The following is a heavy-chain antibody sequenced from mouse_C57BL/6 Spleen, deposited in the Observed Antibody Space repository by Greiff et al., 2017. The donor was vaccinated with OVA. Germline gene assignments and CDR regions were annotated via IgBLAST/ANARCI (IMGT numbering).Heavy chain of an antibody. Sequence: QVQLKESGPGLVAPSQSLSITCTVSGFSLTSYGVSWVRQPPGKGLEWLGVIWGDGSTNTHSALISRLSISKDNPKSHVSLKLISLQSDDTATYYCAKWGDYSNCVWFAYWGQGTLVTVSA. CDR1: GFSLTSYG. CDR3: AKWGDYSNCVWFAY. D-gene: IGHD2-5*01. CDR2: IWGDGST. V-gene: IGHV2-3*01. J-gene: IGHJ3*01.